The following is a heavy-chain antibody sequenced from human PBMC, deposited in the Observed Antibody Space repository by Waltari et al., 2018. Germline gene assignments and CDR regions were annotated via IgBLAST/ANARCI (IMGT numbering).Heavy chain of an antibody. J-gene: IGHJ4*02. CDR3: AISSTWYYFDY. CDR2: INPNSGDT. D-gene: IGHD6-13*01. Sequence: QMQLVQSGAEVKKPGASVRVSCKASGYTFTAYSLPRVRQAPGQGLEWMGWINPNSGDTTYAQKFHDRVTMTRDTSISTAYMDLSRLTSDDRAVYYCAISSTWYYFDYWGQGTLVTVSS. CDR1: GYTFTAYS. V-gene: IGHV1-2*02.